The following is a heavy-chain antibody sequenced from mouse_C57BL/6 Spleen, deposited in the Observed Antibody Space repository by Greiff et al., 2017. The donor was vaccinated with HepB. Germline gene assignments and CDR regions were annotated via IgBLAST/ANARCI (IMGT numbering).Heavy chain of an antibody. CDR1: GYTFTSYW. J-gene: IGHJ2*01. D-gene: IGHD1-1*01. CDR2: IYPSDSET. V-gene: IGHV1-61*01. CDR3: ARSPSTVVAS. Sequence: QVQLQQPGAELVRPGSSVKLSCKASGYTFTSYWMDWVKQRPGQGLEWIGNIYPSDSETHYNQKFKDKATLTVDKSSSTAYMQLSSLTSEDAAVYYCARSPSTVVASWGQGTTLTVSS.